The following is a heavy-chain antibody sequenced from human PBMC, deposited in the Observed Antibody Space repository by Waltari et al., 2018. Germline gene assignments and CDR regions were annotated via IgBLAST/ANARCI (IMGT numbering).Heavy chain of an antibody. Sequence: GNGLEWSGERDYRGSTNSNPSRRVGGTTSRDTSKNQFSLKVSSVTAADTAVYYCAREVGYSGSDFNWFEPGGQGTLVTVSS. J-gene: IGHJ5*02. D-gene: IGHD5-12*01. CDR2: RDYRGST. CDR3: AREVGYSGSDFNWFEP. V-gene: IGHV4-34*01.